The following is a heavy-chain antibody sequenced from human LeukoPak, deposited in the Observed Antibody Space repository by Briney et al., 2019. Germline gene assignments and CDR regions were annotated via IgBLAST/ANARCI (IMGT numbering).Heavy chain of an antibody. D-gene: IGHD3-16*02. CDR3: ARGYIWGSYRCTGSHDY. V-gene: IGHV3-21*01. J-gene: IGHJ4*02. CDR2: ISSSSSYI. CDR1: GFTFSSYS. Sequence: GGSLRLSCAASGFTFSSYSMNWVRQAPGKGLEWVSSISSSSSYIYYADSVKGRFTISRDNAKNSLYLQMNSLRAEDTAVYYCARGYIWGSYRCTGSHDYWGQGTLVTVSS.